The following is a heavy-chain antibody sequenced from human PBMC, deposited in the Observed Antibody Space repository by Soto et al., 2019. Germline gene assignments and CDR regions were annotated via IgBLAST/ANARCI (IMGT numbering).Heavy chain of an antibody. CDR1: GGSFSGYY. J-gene: IGHJ4*02. D-gene: IGHD5-18*01. CDR2: INHSGST. V-gene: IGHV4-34*01. Sequence: SETLSLTCAVYGGSFSGYYWSWIRQPPGKGLEWIGEINHSGSTNYNPSLKSRVTISVDTSKNQFSLKLSSVTAADTAVYYCARGVYSSDYFDYWCPGTRVTVS. CDR3: ARGVYSSDYFDY.